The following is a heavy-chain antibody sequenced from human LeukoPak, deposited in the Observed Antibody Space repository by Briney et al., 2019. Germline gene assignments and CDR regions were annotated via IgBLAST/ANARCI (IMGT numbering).Heavy chain of an antibody. CDR1: GFTFSSYA. D-gene: IGHD3-10*01. CDR3: ARDRSGSYSSYFDY. V-gene: IGHV3-23*01. Sequence: GGSLRLSCAASGFTFSSYAMSWVRQAPGKGLEWVSAIRGGGGSTYYADSVKGRFTISRDISNSTLFLQMSSLRVEDTAVYYCARDRSGSYSSYFDYWGQGTLVTVSS. CDR2: IRGGGGST. J-gene: IGHJ4*02.